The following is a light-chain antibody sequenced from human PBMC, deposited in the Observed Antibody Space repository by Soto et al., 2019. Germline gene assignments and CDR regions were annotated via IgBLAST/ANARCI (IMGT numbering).Light chain of an antibody. J-gene: IGKJ3*01. V-gene: IGKV3-15*01. Sequence: EIMMTQSPATLSVSPGETATLSCRASQTVSTNLAWFQQKRGQAPRLLIYGASTRGTCIPARFIGSGSGTDLTLTINTLQSADFAVYYCQQYDKRVAFGPGTKGDIK. CDR1: QTVSTN. CDR3: QQYDKRVA. CDR2: GAS.